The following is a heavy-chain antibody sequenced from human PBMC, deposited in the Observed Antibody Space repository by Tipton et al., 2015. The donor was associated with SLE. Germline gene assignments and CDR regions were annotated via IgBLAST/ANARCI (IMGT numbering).Heavy chain of an antibody. V-gene: IGHV3-49*04. CDR1: GLTSGDFA. Sequence: SLRLSCTASGLTSGDFAMSWVRQAPGRGLEWVGSLKNKAHGGTANYAASVEGRFSISRDESKGIAFLQMNSLRIEDTAVYYCTLTPTLIVAGLGYSWGQGTLVTVSS. J-gene: IGHJ1*01. D-gene: IGHD2/OR15-2a*01. CDR2: LKNKAHGGTA. CDR3: TLTPTLIVAGLGYS.